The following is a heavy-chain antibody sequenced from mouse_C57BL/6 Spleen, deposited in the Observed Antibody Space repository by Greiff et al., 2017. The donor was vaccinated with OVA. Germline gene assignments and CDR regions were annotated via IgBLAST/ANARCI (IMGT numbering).Heavy chain of an antibody. Sequence: EVQRVESGGDLVKPGGSLKLSCAASGFTFSSYGMSWVRQTPDQRLEWVATISSGGSYTYYPDSVKGRFTISRDNAKNTLYLQMSSLKSEDTAMCYSARHEDYCGSSSMGDWGQGTSVTVS. CDR2: ISSGGSYT. J-gene: IGHJ4*01. CDR3: ARHEDYCGSSSMGD. V-gene: IGHV5-6*01. CDR1: GFTFSSYG. D-gene: IGHD1-1*01.